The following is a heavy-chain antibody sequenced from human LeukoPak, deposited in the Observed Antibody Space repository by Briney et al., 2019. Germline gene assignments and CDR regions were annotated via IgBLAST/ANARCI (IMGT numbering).Heavy chain of an antibody. CDR2: MKQDGSEK. Sequence: GGSLRLSCAASGFTFNSYWMSWVRQAPGKGLEWVAKMKQDGSEKYYVDSVKGRFTISRDNAKNSLYLQMNSLRAEDTAVYYCARIRGGWYEDAFDIWGQGTLVTVSS. CDR3: ARIRGGWYEDAFDI. J-gene: IGHJ4*02. D-gene: IGHD6-19*01. CDR1: GFTFNSYW. V-gene: IGHV3-7*01.